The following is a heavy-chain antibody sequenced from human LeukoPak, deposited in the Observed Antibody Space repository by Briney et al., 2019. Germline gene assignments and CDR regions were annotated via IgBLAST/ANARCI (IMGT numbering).Heavy chain of an antibody. CDR2: ISYDGSNK. CDR3: ARDLGDNGGY. CDR1: GFTFSSYA. J-gene: IGHJ4*02. V-gene: IGHV3-30-3*01. Sequence: GRSLRLSCAASGFTFSSYAMHWVRQAPGKGLEWVAVISYDGSNKYYADSVKGRFTISRDNSKNTLYLQMNSLRAEDTAVYYCARDLGDNGGYWGQGTLVTVSS. D-gene: IGHD4-17*01.